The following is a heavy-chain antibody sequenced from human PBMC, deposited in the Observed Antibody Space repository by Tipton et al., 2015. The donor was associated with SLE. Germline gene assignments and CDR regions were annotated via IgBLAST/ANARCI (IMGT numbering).Heavy chain of an antibody. V-gene: IGHV4-31*03. CDR1: GDSINSDGYF. CDR2: IYYSGST. D-gene: IGHD1-26*01. Sequence: TLSLTCTVSGDSINSDGYFWTWIRQPPGKGLEWIGYIYYSGSTYYNPSLQSRLTMSVDTSRNQFSLKLTSVTAADTAVYYCVRETPPLTGGALSGTFEDWGQGAPVTVSS. J-gene: IGHJ4*02. CDR3: VRETPPLTGGALSGTFED.